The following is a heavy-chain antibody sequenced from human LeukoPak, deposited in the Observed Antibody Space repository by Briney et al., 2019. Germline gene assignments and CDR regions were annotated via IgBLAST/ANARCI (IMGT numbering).Heavy chain of an antibody. CDR2: IYTSGST. Sequence: SETLSLTCTVSGGSISSGSYYWSWIRQPAGKGLEWIGRIYTSGSTNYNPSLKSRVTISVDTSKNQFSLKLSSVTAADTAVYYCARAYEPATGKDVWGKGTTVTVSS. CDR3: ARAYEPATGKDV. J-gene: IGHJ6*04. D-gene: IGHD1-1*01. V-gene: IGHV4-61*02. CDR1: GGSISSGSYY.